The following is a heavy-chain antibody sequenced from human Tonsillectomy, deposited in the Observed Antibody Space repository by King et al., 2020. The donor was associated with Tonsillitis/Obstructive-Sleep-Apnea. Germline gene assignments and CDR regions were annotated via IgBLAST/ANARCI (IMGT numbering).Heavy chain of an antibody. J-gene: IGHJ4*02. V-gene: IGHV4-59*01. CDR2: VYNPGST. CDR1: GGYIGSYY. CDR3: ARGSSSGWYFY. Sequence: QLQESGPGLVKPSETLSLTCTVSGGYIGSYYWTWVRQSPGKGLEWIGYVYNPGSTKYNPSLRSRVTISVDTSKNQFSLKLSSVTAADTAVYYCARGSSSGWYFYWGQGTLVTVSS. D-gene: IGHD6-19*01.